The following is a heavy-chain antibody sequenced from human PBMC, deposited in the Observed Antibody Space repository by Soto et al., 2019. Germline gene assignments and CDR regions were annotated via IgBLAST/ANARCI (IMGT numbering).Heavy chain of an antibody. Sequence: PGGSLTLSCAASGFTFCSYTMHWVRQAPGKGLEWVAVISYDGSNKYYADSVKGRFTISRDNSKNTLYLQMNSLRAEDTAVYYCARAYEGDYFDYWGQGT. D-gene: IGHD3-16*01. CDR2: ISYDGSNK. V-gene: IGHV3-30-3*01. CDR3: ARAYEGDYFDY. CDR1: GFTFCSYT. J-gene: IGHJ4*02.